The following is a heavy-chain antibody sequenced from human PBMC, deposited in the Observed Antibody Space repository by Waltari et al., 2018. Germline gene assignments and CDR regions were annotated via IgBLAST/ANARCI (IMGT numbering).Heavy chain of an antibody. V-gene: IGHV1-2*06. CDR2: INPNMGGT. D-gene: IGHD1-26*01. CDR3: ARGRPTWELLSYYYYGMDV. Sequence: QVQLVQSGAEVKKPGASVKVSCKASGYTFTGYYMHWVRQATGQGLEWMGRINPNMGGTNYAQKFQGRVTMTRDTSISTAYMELSRLRSDDTAVYYCARGRPTWELLSYYYYGMDVWGQGTTVTVSS. J-gene: IGHJ6*02. CDR1: GYTFTGYY.